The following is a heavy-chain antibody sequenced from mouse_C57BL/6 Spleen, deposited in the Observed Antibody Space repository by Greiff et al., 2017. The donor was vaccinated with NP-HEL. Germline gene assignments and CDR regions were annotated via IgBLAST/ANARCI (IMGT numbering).Heavy chain of an antibody. CDR3: ARQVGYYGSSYGAMDY. J-gene: IGHJ4*01. D-gene: IGHD1-1*01. V-gene: IGHV5-12*01. Sequence: EVHLVESGGGLVQPGGSLKLSCAASGFTFSDYYMSWVRQTPEKGLEWVAYISNGGGSTYYPDTVKGRYTISRDNAKNTLYLQISRLKSEDTAMYYCARQVGYYGSSYGAMDYWGQGTSVTVSS. CDR2: ISNGGGST. CDR1: GFTFSDYY.